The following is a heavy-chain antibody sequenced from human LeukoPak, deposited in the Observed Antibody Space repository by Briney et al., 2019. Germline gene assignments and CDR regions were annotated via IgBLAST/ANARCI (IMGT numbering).Heavy chain of an antibody. CDR1: GFTFSSYA. CDR3: ARVTGGWYPKNFDY. Sequence: GGSLRLSCAASGFTFSSYAMSWVRQAPGKGLEWVSAISGSGVSTYYADSVKGRFTISRDNAKNSLYLQMNSLRAEDTAVYYCARVTGGWYPKNFDYWGQGTLVTVSS. CDR2: ISGSGVST. D-gene: IGHD6-19*01. J-gene: IGHJ4*02. V-gene: IGHV3-23*01.